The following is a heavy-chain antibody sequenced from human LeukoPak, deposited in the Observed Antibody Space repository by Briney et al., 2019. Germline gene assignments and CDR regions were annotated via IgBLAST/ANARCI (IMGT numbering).Heavy chain of an antibody. CDR1: DGSISSGYCY. CDR2: IYYSGTT. D-gene: IGHD3-10*01. Sequence: PSETLSLTCSVSDGSISSGYCYWAWIRQPPGKGPEWIGSIYYSGTTYPNPSLKSRVTISVDTSKNQFSLKLSSVTAADTAVYYCARQPKSCAPGIFITGKACWFDTWGQGTLATVSP. V-gene: IGHV4-39*01. J-gene: IGHJ5*02. CDR3: ARQPKSCAPGIFITGKACWFDT.